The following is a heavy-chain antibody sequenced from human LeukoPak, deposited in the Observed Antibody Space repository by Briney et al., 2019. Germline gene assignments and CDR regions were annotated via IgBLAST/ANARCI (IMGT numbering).Heavy chain of an antibody. CDR2: IYHSGST. J-gene: IGHJ5*02. CDR1: DGSISNYY. CDR3: ARSATGATLYSWFDP. V-gene: IGHV4-59*08. Sequence: PSETLSLTCTVSDGSISNYYWNWIRQPPGKGLERIGNIYHSGSTNYNPSLKSRVTVSVDTSKNQFSLRLTSVTAADTAVYYCARSATGATLYSWFDPWGQGTLVTVSS. D-gene: IGHD1-7*01.